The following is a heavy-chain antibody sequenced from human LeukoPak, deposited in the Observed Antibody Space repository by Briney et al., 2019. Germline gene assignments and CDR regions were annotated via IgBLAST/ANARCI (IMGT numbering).Heavy chain of an antibody. Sequence: ASVKVSCKASGYTFNTYAMNWVRQAPGQGPEWMGWINTNTGNPTYAQGFTGRFVFPLDTSVSTPYLQISSLKAEDTAVYYCATSPGIAAPSGYYFDHWGQGTLVTVSS. CDR1: GYTFNTYA. V-gene: IGHV7-4-1*02. CDR3: ATSPGIAAPSGYYFDH. CDR2: INTNTGNP. J-gene: IGHJ4*02. D-gene: IGHD6-13*01.